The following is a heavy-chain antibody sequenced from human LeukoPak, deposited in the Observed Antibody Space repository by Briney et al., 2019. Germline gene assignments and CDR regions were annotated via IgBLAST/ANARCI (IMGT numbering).Heavy chain of an antibody. Sequence: PGGPLRLSCAASGFPFSSYGRHWVRQAPGKGLVWVSRINTDGSGASYADSGKGRFTIPRDNAKNTLYLRMNILRAEYTAVYCXXXXGXVXTXXYFDLXGRGTLVTVSS. CDR3: XXXGXVXTXXYFDL. CDR2: INTDGSGA. V-gene: IGHV3-74*01. CDR1: GFPFSSYG. J-gene: IGHJ2*01.